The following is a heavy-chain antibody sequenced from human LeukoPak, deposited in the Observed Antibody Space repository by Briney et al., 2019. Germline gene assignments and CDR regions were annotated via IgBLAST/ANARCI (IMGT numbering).Heavy chain of an antibody. CDR2: ISAYNGNT. Sequence: ASVKVSCKASGYTFTSYGISWVRQAPGQGLEWMGWISAYNGNTNYAQKLQGRVTMTTDTSTSTAYMGLRSLRSDDTAVYYCARTPPPPYSGYDGFMDVWGKGTTVTVSS. D-gene: IGHD5-12*01. V-gene: IGHV1-18*04. CDR1: GYTFTSYG. CDR3: ARTPPPPYSGYDGFMDV. J-gene: IGHJ6*04.